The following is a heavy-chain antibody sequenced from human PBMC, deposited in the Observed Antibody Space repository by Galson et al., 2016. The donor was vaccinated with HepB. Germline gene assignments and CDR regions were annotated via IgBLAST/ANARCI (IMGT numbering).Heavy chain of an antibody. D-gene: IGHD5-18*01. Sequence: SVKVSCKASGYPFSTFGVHWVRQAPGQRLEWMGWINTGNGNTKYSQKFQGRVIITRDTSASTAYMDLSRLRSEDTAVYYCAREGGEAWETAMSWFDYWGQGTLVTVSS. J-gene: IGHJ4*02. V-gene: IGHV1-3*04. CDR3: AREGGEAWETAMSWFDY. CDR1: GYPFSTFG. CDR2: INTGNGNT.